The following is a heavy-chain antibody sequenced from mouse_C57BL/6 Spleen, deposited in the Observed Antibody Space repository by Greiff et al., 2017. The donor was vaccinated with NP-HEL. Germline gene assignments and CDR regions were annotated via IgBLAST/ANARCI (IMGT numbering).Heavy chain of an antibody. CDR2: IHPNSGST. CDR3: ARGFYYDYDGFDY. V-gene: IGHV1-64*01. Sequence: VQLQQPGAELVKPGASVKLSCKASGYTFTSYWMHWVKQRPGQDLEWIGMIHPNSGSTNYNEKFKSKATLTVDKSSSTAYMQLSSLTSEDSAVYYCARGFYYDYDGFDYWGQGTTLTVSS. D-gene: IGHD2-4*01. J-gene: IGHJ2*01. CDR1: GYTFTSYW.